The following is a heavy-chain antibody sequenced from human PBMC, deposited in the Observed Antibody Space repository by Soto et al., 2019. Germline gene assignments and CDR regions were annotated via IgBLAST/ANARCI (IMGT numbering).Heavy chain of an antibody. CDR1: GGSISSGGYY. V-gene: IGHV4-31*03. CDR2: IYYSGST. D-gene: IGHD3-10*01. Sequence: PSETLSLTCTVSGGSISSGGYYWSWIRQHPGKGLEWIGYIYYSGSTYYNPSLKSRVTISVDTSKNQFSLKLSSVTAADTAVYYCAAGPRRVGEFREFDYWGQGSLVTVSS. CDR3: AAGPRRVGEFREFDY. J-gene: IGHJ4*02.